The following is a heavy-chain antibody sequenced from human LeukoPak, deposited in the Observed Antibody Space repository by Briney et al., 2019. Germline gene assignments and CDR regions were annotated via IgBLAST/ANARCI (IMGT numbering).Heavy chain of an antibody. CDR3: AIAYWEYCSSTSCYHYYYMDV. CDR2: INPNSGGT. CDR1: GYTFTGYY. D-gene: IGHD2-2*01. V-gene: IGHV1-2*02. Sequence: ASVKVSCKASGYTFTGYYMHWVRQAPGQGLEWMGWINPNSGGTNYAQKFQGRVTMTRDTSISTAYMELSRLRSDDTAVYYCAIAYWEYCSSTSCYHYYYMDVWGKGTTVTVSS. J-gene: IGHJ6*03.